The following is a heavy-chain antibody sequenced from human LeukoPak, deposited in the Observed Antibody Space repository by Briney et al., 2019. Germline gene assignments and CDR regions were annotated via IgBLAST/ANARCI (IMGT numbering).Heavy chain of an antibody. J-gene: IGHJ4*02. CDR1: GGSFSGYY. Sequence: SETLSLTCAVYGGSFSGYYWSWIRQPPGKGLEWIGEINHSGSTNYNPSLKSRVTISVDTSKNQFSLKLSSVTAADTAVYYCAREWLVGFDYWGQGTLVTVSS. V-gene: IGHV4-34*09. D-gene: IGHD6-19*01. CDR3: AREWLVGFDY. CDR2: INHSGST.